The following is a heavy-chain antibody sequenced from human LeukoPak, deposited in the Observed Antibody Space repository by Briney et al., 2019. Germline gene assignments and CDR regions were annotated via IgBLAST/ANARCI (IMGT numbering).Heavy chain of an antibody. J-gene: IGHJ3*02. V-gene: IGHV3-20*04. Sequence: GGSLRLSCAASGFTFGDYGMSWVRQAPGKGLEWVSGINWNGGSTGYADSVKGRFTISRDNAKNSLYLQMNSLRAEDTALYYCARRYCSGGSCYSDAFDIWGQGTMVTVSS. CDR3: ARRYCSGGSCYSDAFDI. CDR1: GFTFGDYG. D-gene: IGHD2-15*01. CDR2: INWNGGST.